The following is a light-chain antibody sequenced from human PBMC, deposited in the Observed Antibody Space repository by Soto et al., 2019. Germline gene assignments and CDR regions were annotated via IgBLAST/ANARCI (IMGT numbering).Light chain of an antibody. CDR3: QQYNSYPYT. CDR2: KAS. Sequence: DIQMTQSPSTLSASVGDRVTITCRASQSISTWLAWYQQKPGKAPKLLIYKASTLESGVPSRFSGSGSGTEFSLTISSLQPDDFATYYCQQYNSYPYTFGQGTKLEI. CDR1: QSISTW. V-gene: IGKV1-5*03. J-gene: IGKJ2*01.